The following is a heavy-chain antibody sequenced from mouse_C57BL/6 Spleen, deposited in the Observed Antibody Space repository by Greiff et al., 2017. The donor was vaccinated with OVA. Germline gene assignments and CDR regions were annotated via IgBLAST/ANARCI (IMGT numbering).Heavy chain of an antibody. V-gene: IGHV1-52*01. D-gene: IGHD1-1*01. CDR3: VRSITTVRYFDV. Sequence: QVQLKQPGAELVRPGSSVKLSCKASGYTFTSYWMHWVKQRPIQGLEWIGNIDPSDSETHYNQKFKDKATLTVDKSSSTAYMRLRSLTSEDSAVYYCVRSITTVRYFDVWGTGTTVTVSS. CDR1: GYTFTSYW. J-gene: IGHJ1*03. CDR2: IDPSDSET.